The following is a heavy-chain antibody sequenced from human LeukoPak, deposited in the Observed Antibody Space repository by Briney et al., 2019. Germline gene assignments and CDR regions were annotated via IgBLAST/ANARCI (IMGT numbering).Heavy chain of an antibody. CDR2: IYYSGST. J-gene: IGHJ5*02. Sequence: SETLSLTCTVSGGSISSGGYYWSWIRQHPGKGLEWIGYIYYSGSTYYNPSLKSRVTISVDTSKNQFSLKLSSVTAADTAVYYCARLIVVVPAAWFDPWGQGTLVTVSS. CDR1: GGSISSGGYY. CDR3: ARLIVVVPAAWFDP. D-gene: IGHD2-2*01. V-gene: IGHV4-31*03.